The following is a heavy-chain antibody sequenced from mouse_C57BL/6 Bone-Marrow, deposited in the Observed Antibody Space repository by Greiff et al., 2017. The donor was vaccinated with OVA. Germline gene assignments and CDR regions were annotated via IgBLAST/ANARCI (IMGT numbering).Heavy chain of an antibody. Sequence: VKLVESGGGLVKPGGSLKLSCAASGFTFSDYGMHWVRQAPEKGLEWVAYISSGSSTIYYADTVKGRFTISRDNAKNTLFLQMTSLRSEDTAMYYCARTLYYYGSSYDGYFDVWGTGTTVTVSS. CDR3: ARTLYYYGSSYDGYFDV. CDR2: ISSGSSTI. J-gene: IGHJ1*03. D-gene: IGHD1-1*01. V-gene: IGHV5-17*01. CDR1: GFTFSDYG.